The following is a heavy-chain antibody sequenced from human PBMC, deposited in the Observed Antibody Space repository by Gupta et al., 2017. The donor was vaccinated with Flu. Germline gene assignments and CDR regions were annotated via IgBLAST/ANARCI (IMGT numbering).Heavy chain of an antibody. CDR1: GGSFSGYY. J-gene: IGHJ4*02. D-gene: IGHD6-13*01. CDR3: ARARRRAATSYYFDY. V-gene: IGHV4-34*01. Sequence: QVQLQQWGAGLLKPSETLSLTCAVYGGSFSGYYWSWIRQPPGKGLEWIGEINHSGSTNYNPSLKSRVTISVDTSRNQVSLKLSSVTAAETAVYYCARARRRAATSYYFDYWGQGTLVTVSS. CDR2: INHSGST.